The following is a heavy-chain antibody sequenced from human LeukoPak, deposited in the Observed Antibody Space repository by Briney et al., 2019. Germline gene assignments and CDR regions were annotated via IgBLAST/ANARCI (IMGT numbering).Heavy chain of an antibody. J-gene: IGHJ4*02. CDR3: AKSSEYCSSTSCSSFDY. D-gene: IGHD2-2*01. V-gene: IGHV3-9*03. CDR2: ISRNSGSI. Sequence: GRSLRLSCAASGFTFDDYAMHWVRQAPGKGLEWVSGISRNSGSIGYADSVKGRFTISRDNAKNSLYLQMNSLRAEDMALYYCAKSSEYCSSTSCSSFDYWGQGTLVTVSS. CDR1: GFTFDDYA.